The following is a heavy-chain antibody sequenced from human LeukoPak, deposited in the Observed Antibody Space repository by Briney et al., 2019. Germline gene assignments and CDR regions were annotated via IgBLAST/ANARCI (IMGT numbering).Heavy chain of an antibody. V-gene: IGHV4-31*03. D-gene: IGHD5-24*01. CDR1: GGSISSGDHY. Sequence: SETLSLTCTVSGGSISSGDHYWSWIRQYPGKGLEWIGYICYSGTTYYNPSLMSRVSISVDTSKNQLSLKLSSVTAADTAVYCCASMNRDGFKYYFDYWGQGTLVTVSS. CDR2: ICYSGTT. CDR3: ASMNRDGFKYYFDY. J-gene: IGHJ4*02.